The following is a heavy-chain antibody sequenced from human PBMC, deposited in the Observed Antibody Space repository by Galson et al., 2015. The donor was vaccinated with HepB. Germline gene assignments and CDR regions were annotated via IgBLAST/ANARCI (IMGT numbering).Heavy chain of an antibody. V-gene: IGHV4-59*01. Sequence: ETLSLTCTVSGGSISSYYWSWIRQPPGKGLEWIGYIYYSGSTNYNPSLKSRVTISVDTSKNQFSLKLSSVTAADTAVYYCARGTFRGYYGSGSYYGMDVWGQGTTVTVSS. CDR2: IYYSGST. CDR1: GGSISSYY. CDR3: ARGTFRGYYGSGSYYGMDV. D-gene: IGHD3-10*01. J-gene: IGHJ6*02.